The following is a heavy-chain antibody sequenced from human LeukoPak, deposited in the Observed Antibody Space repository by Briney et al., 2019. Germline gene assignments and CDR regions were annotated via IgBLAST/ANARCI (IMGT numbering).Heavy chain of an antibody. V-gene: IGHV3-64*02. D-gene: IGHD5-18*01. Sequence: PGGSLRLSCAASGFTFGIYAMHWVRQAPGKGLEHVSTITTNGGNTYYADSVKGRFTISRDISKDTLFLQMGSLRAEDMAVYYCAKPLTSYSSGFSDVLDVWGHGSMVTVSS. CDR1: GFTFGIYA. CDR2: ITTNGGNT. CDR3: AKPLTSYSSGFSDVLDV. J-gene: IGHJ3*01.